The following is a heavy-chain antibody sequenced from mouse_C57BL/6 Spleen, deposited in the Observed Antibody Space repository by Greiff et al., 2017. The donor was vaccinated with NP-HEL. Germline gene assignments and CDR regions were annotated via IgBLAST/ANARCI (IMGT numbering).Heavy chain of an antibody. J-gene: IGHJ2*01. D-gene: IGHD1-1*01. CDR1: GFTFSDYG. V-gene: IGHV5-17*01. CDR2: ISSGSSTI. CDR3: ARDHYYGSSSYYFDY. Sequence: EVMLVESGGGLVKPGGSLKLSCAASGFTFSDYGMHWVRQAPEKGLEWVAYISSGSSTIYYADTVKGRFTISRDNDKNPLFLQMTSLRSEDTAMYYCARDHYYGSSSYYFDYWGQGTTLTVSS.